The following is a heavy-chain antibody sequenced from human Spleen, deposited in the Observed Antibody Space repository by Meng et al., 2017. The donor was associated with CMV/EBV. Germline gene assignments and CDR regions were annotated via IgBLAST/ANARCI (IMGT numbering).Heavy chain of an antibody. Sequence: VQRTQLAAELLTPSAHLSPTCAAYGRSFSGYYWSRIRQPPGKGLEWIGEINHSGSTNYNPPPKSRVTISVDTSKNQFSLKLSSVTAADTAVYYCARGRILLWFGEPYGYWGQGTLVTVSS. CDR2: INHSGST. CDR3: ARGRILLWFGEPYGY. D-gene: IGHD3-10*01. J-gene: IGHJ4*02. CDR1: GRSFSGYY. V-gene: IGHV4-34*01.